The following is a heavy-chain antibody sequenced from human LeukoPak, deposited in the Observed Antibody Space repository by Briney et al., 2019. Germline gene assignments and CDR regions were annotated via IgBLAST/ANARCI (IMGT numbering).Heavy chain of an antibody. CDR1: GFSLNTRGVG. Sequence: SGPTLVNPTQTLTLTCTFSGFSLNTRGVGVAWIRQPPGKALEWLALIYWNDDNRYSPSLKRRPTITKDTSKNQVVLTMTNMDPVDTATYYCAHSTFDSGNSYFDQWGQGTLVTVSS. V-gene: IGHV2-5*01. J-gene: IGHJ4*02. CDR2: IYWNDDN. D-gene: IGHD3-16*01. CDR3: AHSTFDSGNSYFDQ.